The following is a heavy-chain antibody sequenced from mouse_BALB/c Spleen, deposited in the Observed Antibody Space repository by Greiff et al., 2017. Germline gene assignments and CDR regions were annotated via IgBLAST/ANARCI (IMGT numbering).Heavy chain of an antibody. D-gene: IGHD1-1*01. Sequence: EVKVEESGPGLVKPSQSLSLTCTVTGYSITSDYAWNWIRQFPGNKLEWMGYISYSGSTSYNPSLKSRISITRDTSKNQFFLQLNSVTTEDTATYYCASYEFITTVVAPFDYWGQGTTLTVSS. V-gene: IGHV3-2*02. CDR2: ISYSGST. J-gene: IGHJ2*01. CDR3: ASYEFITTVVAPFDY. CDR1: GYSITSDYA.